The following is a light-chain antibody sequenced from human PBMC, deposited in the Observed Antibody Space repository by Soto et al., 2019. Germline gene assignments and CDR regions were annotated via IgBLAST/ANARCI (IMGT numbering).Light chain of an antibody. CDR2: AAS. CDR1: QSISTY. Sequence: DIQMTQSPSSLSASVGDRVTITCRASQSISTYLNWYHQKPGKAPDLLIYAASSLKSGLPSRFSGSGSGTHLTLTITGLQPADFATYYCQQNFSIPITFGQGTRLEIK. CDR3: QQNFSIPIT. J-gene: IGKJ5*01. V-gene: IGKV1-39*01.